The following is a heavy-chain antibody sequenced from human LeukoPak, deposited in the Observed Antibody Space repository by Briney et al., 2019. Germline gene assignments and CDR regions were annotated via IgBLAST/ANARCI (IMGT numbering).Heavy chain of an antibody. CDR1: GFTFSSYA. Sequence: GGSLRLSCAASGFTFSSYAMSWVRQAPGKGLEWVSAISGSGGSTYYADSVKGRFTISRDNAKNSLYLQINSLRAEDTAVYFCAREDSRRDLDCWGQGTLVTVSS. V-gene: IGHV3-23*01. CDR2: ISGSGGST. J-gene: IGHJ4*02. D-gene: IGHD2-15*01. CDR3: AREDSRRDLDC.